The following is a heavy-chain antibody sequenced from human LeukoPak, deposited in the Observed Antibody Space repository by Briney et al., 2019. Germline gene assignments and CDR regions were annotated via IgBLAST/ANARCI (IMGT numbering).Heavy chain of an antibody. J-gene: IGHJ5*02. V-gene: IGHV4-59*01. CDR3: ARGRGGGGTSNNWFDP. CDR1: GASISGYY. CDR2: IYYTGNT. Sequence: PSETLSLTCTVSGASISGYYWSWTRQPPGKGLDYIGYIYYTGNTNYNPSLKSRVTISVDTSKNQFSLKLSAVTAADTAVYYCARGRGGGGTSNNWFDPWGQGTHVIVSS. D-gene: IGHD2-15*01.